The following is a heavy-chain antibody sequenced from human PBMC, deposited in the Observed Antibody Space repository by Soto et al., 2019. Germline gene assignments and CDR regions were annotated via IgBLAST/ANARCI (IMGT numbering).Heavy chain of an antibody. CDR2: ISYDGSNK. Sequence: QVQLVESGGGVVQPGRSLRLSCAASGFTFSSYGMHWVRQAPGKGLEWVAVISYDGSNKYYADSVKGRFTISRDNSKNTLYLQMNSLRAEYTAVYYCAKGLPGVVEAFDIWGQGTMVTVSS. CDR1: GFTFSSYG. V-gene: IGHV3-30*18. D-gene: IGHD3-3*01. J-gene: IGHJ3*02. CDR3: AKGLPGVVEAFDI.